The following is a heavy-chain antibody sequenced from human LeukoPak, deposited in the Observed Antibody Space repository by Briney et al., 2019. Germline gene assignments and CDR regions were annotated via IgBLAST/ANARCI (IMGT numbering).Heavy chain of an antibody. J-gene: IGHJ4*02. D-gene: IGHD5-18*01. V-gene: IGHV3-21*01. Sequence: GGSLRLSCAASGFTFSSYSMNWVRQAPGKGLEWVSSISSSSSYIYYADSVKGRFTISRDNAKNSLYLQMNSLRAEDTAAHYCARDVDTAMVPDYWGQGTLVTVSS. CDR3: ARDVDTAMVPDY. CDR2: ISSSSSYI. CDR1: GFTFSSYS.